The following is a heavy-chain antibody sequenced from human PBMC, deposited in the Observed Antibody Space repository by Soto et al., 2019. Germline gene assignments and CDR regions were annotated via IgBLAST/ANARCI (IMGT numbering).Heavy chain of an antibody. Sequence: LSLTCTVSGGSISSGGYYWSWIRQHPGKGLEWIGYIYYSGSTYYNPSLKSRVTISVDTSKNQFSLKLSSVTAADTAVYYCAGTVIAAAGSGATGYYYYGMDVWGQGTTVTVSS. CDR1: GGSISSGGYY. V-gene: IGHV4-31*03. CDR2: IYYSGST. J-gene: IGHJ6*02. CDR3: AGTVIAAAGSGATGYYYYGMDV. D-gene: IGHD6-13*01.